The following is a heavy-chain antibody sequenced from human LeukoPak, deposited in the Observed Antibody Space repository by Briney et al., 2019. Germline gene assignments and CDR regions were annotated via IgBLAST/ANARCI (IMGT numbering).Heavy chain of an antibody. D-gene: IGHD6-19*01. CDR1: GFTFSSYA. J-gene: IGHJ4*02. Sequence: QPGGSLRLSCAASGFTFSSYAMHWVRQAPGKGLEWVAVISYDGSNKYYADSVKGRFTISRDNSKNTLYLQMNSLRAEDTAVYYCASVGVSGWNYFDYWGQGTLVTVSS. CDR3: ASVGVSGWNYFDY. CDR2: ISYDGSNK. V-gene: IGHV3-30-3*01.